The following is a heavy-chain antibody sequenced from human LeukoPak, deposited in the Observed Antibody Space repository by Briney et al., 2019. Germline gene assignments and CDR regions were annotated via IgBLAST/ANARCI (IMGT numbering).Heavy chain of an antibody. Sequence: PGGSLRLSCAASEFTFSSYAMNWVRQAPGKGLEWVSGISGSGAGTYYADSVKGRFTISRDNSKDTLYLQMNSLRAEDTAVYYCAKQTHYDFWSGSNCHYWGQGTLVTVSS. J-gene: IGHJ4*02. D-gene: IGHD3-3*01. CDR2: ISGSGAGT. CDR3: AKQTHYDFWSGSNCHY. CDR1: EFTFSSYA. V-gene: IGHV3-23*01.